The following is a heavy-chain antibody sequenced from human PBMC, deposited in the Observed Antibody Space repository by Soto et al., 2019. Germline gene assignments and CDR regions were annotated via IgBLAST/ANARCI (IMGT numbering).Heavy chain of an antibody. CDR2: IYPGDSDT. CDR1: GYSFTSYW. V-gene: IGHV5-51*01. J-gene: IGHJ6*02. CDR3: ARHKRLSSFYNWNYDGVSDGMDV. Sequence: LGESLKISCKGSGYSFTSYWIGWVRQMPGKGLEWMGIIYPGDSDTRYSPSFQGQVTISADKSISTAYLQWSSLKASDTAMYYCARHKRLSSFYNWNYDGVSDGMDVWGQGTTVTVPS. D-gene: IGHD1-7*01.